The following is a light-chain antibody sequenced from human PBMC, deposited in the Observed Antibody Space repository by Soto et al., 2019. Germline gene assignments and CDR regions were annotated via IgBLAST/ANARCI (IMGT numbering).Light chain of an antibody. V-gene: IGLV2-14*01. CDR2: DVS. CDR3: CSYAGSYTLV. Sequence: QSALTQPASVSGSPGQSITISCIGTSSDVGGYNYVSWYQQHPGKAPKLMIYDVSNRPSGVSNRFSGSKSGNTASLTISGLQAEDEADYYCCSYAGSYTLVFGGGTQLTVL. J-gene: IGLJ2*01. CDR1: SSDVGGYNY.